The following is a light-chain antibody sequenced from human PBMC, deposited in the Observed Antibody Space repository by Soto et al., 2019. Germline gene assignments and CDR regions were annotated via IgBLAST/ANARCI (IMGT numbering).Light chain of an antibody. Sequence: ETVLTQSPATLPFSPRESANLSCRASQSVSSYLAWYQQKPGQAPRLLIYDASNRATGIPARFSGSGSGTDFTLTISSLEPEDFAVYYCQQRSKAFGQGTKV. J-gene: IGKJ1*01. CDR2: DAS. V-gene: IGKV3-11*01. CDR1: QSVSSY. CDR3: QQRSKA.